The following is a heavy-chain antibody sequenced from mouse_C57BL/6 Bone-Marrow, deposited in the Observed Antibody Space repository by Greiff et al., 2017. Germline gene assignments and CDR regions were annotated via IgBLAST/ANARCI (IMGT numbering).Heavy chain of an antibody. CDR3: TTGGDYYGSSEYYFDY. CDR2: IDPEDGDT. J-gene: IGHJ2*01. CDR1: GFNIKDSY. Sequence: VQLQQSGAELVRPGASVKLSCTASGFNIKDSYMNWVKQRPEQGLEWIGRIDPEDGDTEYAAKFQGKATMTADTSSNTAYLQLSSLTSEDTAVYYCTTGGDYYGSSEYYFDYWGQGTTLTVSS. D-gene: IGHD1-1*01. V-gene: IGHV14-1*01.